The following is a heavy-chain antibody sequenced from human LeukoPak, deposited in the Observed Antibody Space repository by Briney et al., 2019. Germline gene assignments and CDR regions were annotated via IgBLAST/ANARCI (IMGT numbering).Heavy chain of an antibody. CDR1: GGSISSRSYY. CDR3: ARVATAGDYGLMNF. D-gene: IGHD2-21*02. CDR2: IYYDGTT. Sequence: SETLSLTCTVSGGSISSRSYYWGWIRQPPGKGMEWIGSIYYDGTTYYNPSLKSQFTMSVHTSKNQFSLKVISVTAADTAVYYCARVATAGDYGLMNFWGQGILVTVSS. J-gene: IGHJ4*02. V-gene: IGHV4-39*07.